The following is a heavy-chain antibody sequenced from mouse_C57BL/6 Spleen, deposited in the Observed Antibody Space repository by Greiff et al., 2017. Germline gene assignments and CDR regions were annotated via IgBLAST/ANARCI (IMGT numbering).Heavy chain of an antibody. D-gene: IGHD1-1*01. J-gene: IGHJ1*03. CDR2: INPNNGGT. CDR3: ARSAYYGSSHWYFDV. Sequence: VQLQQSGPELVKPGASVQIPCKASGYTFTDYNMAWVKQSHGKSLEWIGDINPNNGGTIYNQKFKGKATLTVVKSSSAAYMELRSLTSEDTAVYYCARSAYYGSSHWYFDVWGTGTTVTVSS. V-gene: IGHV1-18*01. CDR1: GYTFTDYN.